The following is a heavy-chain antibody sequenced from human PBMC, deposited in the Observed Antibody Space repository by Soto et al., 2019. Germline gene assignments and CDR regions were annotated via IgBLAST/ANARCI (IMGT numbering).Heavy chain of an antibody. CDR3: AKDLPIVVLPAAIFSSAVPDV. D-gene: IGHD2-2*02. J-gene: IGHJ6*02. CDR1: GFTFSSYG. Sequence: GGSLRLSCAASGFTFSSYGMHWVRQAPGKGLEWVAVISYDGSNKYYADSVKGRFTIFRDNSKNTLYLQMNSLIAEDTAVYYCAKDLPIVVLPAAIFSSAVPDVWGQGTTVTVS. CDR2: ISYDGSNK. V-gene: IGHV3-30*18.